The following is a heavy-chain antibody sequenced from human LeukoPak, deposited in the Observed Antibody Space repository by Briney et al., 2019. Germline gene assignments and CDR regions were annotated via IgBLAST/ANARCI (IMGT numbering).Heavy chain of an antibody. CDR2: VSYDGSNK. D-gene: IGHD3-16*02. V-gene: IGHV3-30*18. J-gene: IGHJ4*02. CDR1: GFTFNRRG. CDR3: AKVLANIYAYVWGSYRYTLDY. Sequence: WGSLRLSGAASGFTFNRRGMHWVRQGPGKGLEWVAVVSYDGSNKYYADSVKGRFTISRDNSKNTLYLQMNSLRAEDTAVYYCAKVLANIYAYVWGSYRYTLDYWGQGTLVTVSS.